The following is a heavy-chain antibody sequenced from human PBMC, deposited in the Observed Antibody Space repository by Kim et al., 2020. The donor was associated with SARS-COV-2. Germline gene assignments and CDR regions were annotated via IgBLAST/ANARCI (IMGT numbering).Heavy chain of an antibody. J-gene: IGHJ5*02. CDR3: VKGAQWLLQSP. CDR1: LFIFYFLF. D-gene: IGHD6-19*01. V-gene: IGHV3-43*01. CDR2: ITNNGVST. Sequence: GGSLRLFCFSSLFIFYFLFLPFFLSSPFTPLEWVALITNNGVSTILFDSLNGLFFISRDNSKNSLYLQMNSLSTEDTALYYCVKGAQWLLQSPWGQGTLVIVSS.